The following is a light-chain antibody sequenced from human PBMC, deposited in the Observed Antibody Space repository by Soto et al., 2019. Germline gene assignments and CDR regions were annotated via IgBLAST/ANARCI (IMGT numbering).Light chain of an antibody. V-gene: IGLV2-14*01. Sequence: QYALTQPASVSGSPGQSITISCTGTSSDVGGYNYVSWYQQHPGKAPKLMIYEVSNWPSGVSNRFSGSKSGNTASLTISGLQAEDEADYYCSSYTSSSTWVFGGGTKLTVL. CDR1: SSDVGGYNY. J-gene: IGLJ3*02. CDR2: EVS. CDR3: SSYTSSSTWV.